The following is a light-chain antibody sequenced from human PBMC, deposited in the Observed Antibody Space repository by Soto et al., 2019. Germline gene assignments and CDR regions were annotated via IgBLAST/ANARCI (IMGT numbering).Light chain of an antibody. V-gene: IGKV3D-20*02. CDR2: GAS. Sequence: EIVLTQSPGTLSLSPGQRATLSCRASESISRDYLAWYQQRLGQAPRLLIYGASSGATGIPDRFSGSGSGTDFTLTISRLEPEDVAVYYCQQRARWPWTFGQGTKVDIK. CDR1: ESISRDY. CDR3: QQRARWPWT. J-gene: IGKJ1*01.